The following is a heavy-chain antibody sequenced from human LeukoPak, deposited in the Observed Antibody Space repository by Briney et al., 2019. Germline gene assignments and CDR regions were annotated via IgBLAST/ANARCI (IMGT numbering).Heavy chain of an antibody. CDR1: GGSISSGGYY. Sequence: PSETLSLTCTVSGGSISSGGYYWSWIRQHPGKGLEWIGYIYYSGSTYYNPPLKSRVTISVDTSKNQFSLKLSSVTAADTAVYYCARGKVLWDSSGYPDYWGQGTLVTVSS. CDR3: ARGKVLWDSSGYPDY. CDR2: IYYSGST. V-gene: IGHV4-31*03. D-gene: IGHD3-22*01. J-gene: IGHJ4*02.